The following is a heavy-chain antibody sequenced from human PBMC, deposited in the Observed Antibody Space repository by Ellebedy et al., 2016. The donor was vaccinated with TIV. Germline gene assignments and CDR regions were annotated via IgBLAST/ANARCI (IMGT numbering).Heavy chain of an antibody. J-gene: IGHJ4*02. CDR1: GFTFSSYS. Sequence: GESLKISCAASGFTFSSYSMNWVRQAPGKGLEWVSSISSSSSYIYYADSVKGRFTISRDNAKNSLYLQMNSLRAEDTAIYYCARDPLGDFYFDYWGQGTRVTVSS. CDR2: ISSSSSYI. D-gene: IGHD2-21*02. CDR3: ARDPLGDFYFDY. V-gene: IGHV3-21*01.